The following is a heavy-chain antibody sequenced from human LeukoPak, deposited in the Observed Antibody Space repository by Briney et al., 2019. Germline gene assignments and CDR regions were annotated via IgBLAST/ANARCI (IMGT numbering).Heavy chain of an antibody. CDR1: GGSISSYC. J-gene: IGHJ5*02. V-gene: IGHV4-4*09. CDR2: IFTSGRP. D-gene: IGHD2-21*01. Sequence: SETLSLPCTVSGGSISSYCWSWARQSPGKGLEWIGYIFTSGRPDYNPSLKSRVTMSVDTSKNQLSMELSSLTAADTGVYYYPSSHDVKTAPYDLWGQGTLVTVSS. CDR3: PSSHDVKTAPYDL.